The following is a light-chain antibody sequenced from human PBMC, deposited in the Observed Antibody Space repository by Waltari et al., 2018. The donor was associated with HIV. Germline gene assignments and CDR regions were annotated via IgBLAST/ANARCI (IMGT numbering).Light chain of an antibody. CDR1: NIGSKS. Sequence: SYVLTQPPSVSVAPGQTARITCGGNNIGSKSLPCYKQKPGQAPLLVVYDDSDRPSGIPERFSGSNSGNTATLTISRVEAGDEADYYCQVWDSSSDHTRVFGGGTKLTVL. J-gene: IGLJ2*01. CDR3: QVWDSSSDHTRV. CDR2: DDS. V-gene: IGLV3-21*02.